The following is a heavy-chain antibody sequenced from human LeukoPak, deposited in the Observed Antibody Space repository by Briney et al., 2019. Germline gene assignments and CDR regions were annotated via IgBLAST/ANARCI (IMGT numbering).Heavy chain of an antibody. CDR3: ARDRLLWFG. D-gene: IGHD3-10*01. CDR1: GFTFDDYA. CDR2: ISWNSGSI. Sequence: HPGGSLRLSCAASGFTFDDYAMHWVRQAPGKGLEWVSGISWNSGSIGYADSVKGRFTISRDNAKNSLYLQMNSLRAEDTAVYYCARDRLLWFGGGQGTLVTVSS. V-gene: IGHV3-9*01. J-gene: IGHJ4*02.